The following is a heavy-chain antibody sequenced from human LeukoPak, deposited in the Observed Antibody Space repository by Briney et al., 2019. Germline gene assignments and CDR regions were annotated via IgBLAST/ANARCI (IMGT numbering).Heavy chain of an antibody. Sequence: GGSLRLSCAASGFTVSANYMSWVRQAPGKGLEWVSYISASGDTIYYGDSVRGRFTISRDNAKNSLYLDMNTLKAEDTAVYYCARDPSWEILSYFDYWDQGTLVTVSS. CDR1: GFTVSANY. CDR2: ISASGDTI. V-gene: IGHV3-11*04. J-gene: IGHJ4*02. D-gene: IGHD1-26*01. CDR3: ARDPSWEILSYFDY.